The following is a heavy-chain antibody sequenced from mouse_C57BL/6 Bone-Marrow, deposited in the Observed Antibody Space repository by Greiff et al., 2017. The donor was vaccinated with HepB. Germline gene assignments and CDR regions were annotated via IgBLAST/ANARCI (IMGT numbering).Heavy chain of an antibody. D-gene: IGHD1-1*01. CDR1: GYAFSSSW. CDR2: IDPEDGET. J-gene: IGHJ2*01. Sequence: LVESGPELVKPGASVKISCKASGYAFSSSWMNWVKQRTEQGLEWIGRIDPEDGETKYAPKFQGKATITADTSSNTAYLQLSSLTSEDTAVYYCALIYYYAPGDYFDYWGQGTTLTVSS. CDR3: ALIYYYAPGDYFDY. V-gene: IGHV14-2*01.